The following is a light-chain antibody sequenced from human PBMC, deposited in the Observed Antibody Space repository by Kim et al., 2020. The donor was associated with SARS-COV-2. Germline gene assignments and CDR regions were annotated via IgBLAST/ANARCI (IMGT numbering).Light chain of an antibody. CDR3: QTWGTGSWV. J-gene: IGLJ3*02. CDR2: LNSDGSH. V-gene: IGLV4-69*01. Sequence: QLVLTQSPSASASLGASVKLTCTLSSGHSSYAIAWHQQQPEKGPRYLMKLNSDGSHSKGDGIPDRFSGSSSGAERYPTISSLQSEDEADYYCQTWGTGSWVFGGGTQLTVL. CDR1: SGHSSYA.